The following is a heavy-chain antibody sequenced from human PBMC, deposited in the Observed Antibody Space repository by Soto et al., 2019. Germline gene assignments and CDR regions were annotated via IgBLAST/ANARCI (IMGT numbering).Heavy chain of an antibody. CDR2: IDPSDSYT. D-gene: IGHD2-8*01. J-gene: IGHJ2*01. Sequence: PGESLKISCKGSGYSFTSYLISWVRQMPGKGLEWMGRIDPSDSYTNYSPSFQGHVTISADKSISTAYLQWSSLKASDTAMYYCARPLSYCTNGVCYSGWYFDLWGRGTLVTVSS. CDR1: GYSFTSYL. CDR3: ARPLSYCTNGVCYSGWYFDL. V-gene: IGHV5-10-1*01.